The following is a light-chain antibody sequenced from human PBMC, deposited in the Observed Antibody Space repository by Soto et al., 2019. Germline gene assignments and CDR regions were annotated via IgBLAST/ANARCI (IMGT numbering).Light chain of an antibody. CDR3: QQRTNWLFT. CDR2: DAS. J-gene: IGKJ4*01. CDR1: QTVGIS. V-gene: IGKV3-11*01. Sequence: LTQSPASLSLSPGERATLSCRASQTVGISLAWYQHKPGQPPRLLIYDASKRATGIPARFGGSGSGTDFTLTISSLEPEDFAVYYCQQRTNWLFTFGGGTKVEI.